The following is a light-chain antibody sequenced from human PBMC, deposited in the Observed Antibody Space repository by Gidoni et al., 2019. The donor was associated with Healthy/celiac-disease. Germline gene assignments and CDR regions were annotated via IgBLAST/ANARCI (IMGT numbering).Light chain of an antibody. Sequence: SYELTQPISVSVALGQTARITCGGNNMGSKNVHWYQQKPGQAPVLVIYRDSNRPSGIPERLSGSNSGNTATLTISRAQAGDEADYYCQVWDSSTSYVVFGGGTKLTVL. J-gene: IGLJ2*01. CDR1: NMGSKN. CDR3: QVWDSSTSYVV. CDR2: RDS. V-gene: IGLV3-9*01.